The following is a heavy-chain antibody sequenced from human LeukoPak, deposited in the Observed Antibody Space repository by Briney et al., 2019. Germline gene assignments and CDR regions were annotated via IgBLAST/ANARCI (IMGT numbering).Heavy chain of an antibody. Sequence: GGSLRLSCAASGITFSAYPMHWVRQAPGKGLEWVAVIAHDGTNPYYADSVKGRFTISRDNSKNSLYLQMNSLRPEDTAVYHCASLWSGSYYFDSWGQGTLVTVSA. CDR2: IAHDGTNP. V-gene: IGHV3-30-3*01. D-gene: IGHD3-3*01. J-gene: IGHJ4*02. CDR3: ASLWSGSYYFDS. CDR1: GITFSAYP.